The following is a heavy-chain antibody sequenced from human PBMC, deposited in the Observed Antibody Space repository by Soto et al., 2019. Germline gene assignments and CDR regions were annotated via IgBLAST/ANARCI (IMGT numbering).Heavy chain of an antibody. J-gene: IGHJ4*02. CDR2: ISADGTGA. D-gene: IGHD6-6*01. V-gene: IGHV3-23*01. CDR3: ARGAMTARRFDY. Sequence: GGALRLSCAASGFTFSSHAMSWVRQALGKGLEWVSSISADGTGAFYVDSVKGRFTISRDNSKNTLDLQMNSLGVEDAAVYYCARGAMTARRFDYWGQGTQVTVSS. CDR1: GFTFSSHA.